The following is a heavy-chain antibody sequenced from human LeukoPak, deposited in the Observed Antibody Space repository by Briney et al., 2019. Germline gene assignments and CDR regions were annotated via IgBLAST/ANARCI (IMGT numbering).Heavy chain of an antibody. V-gene: IGHV1-2*02. CDR2: INPNSGGT. CDR3: ARTLGYCSSTSCLSIDY. D-gene: IGHD2-2*01. Sequence: ASVEVSCKASGYTFTGYYMHWVRQAPGQGLEGMGWINPNSGGTNYAQKFQGRVTMTRDTSISTAYMELSRLRSDDTAVYYCARTLGYCSSTSCLSIDYWGQGTLVTVST. J-gene: IGHJ4*02. CDR1: GYTFTGYY.